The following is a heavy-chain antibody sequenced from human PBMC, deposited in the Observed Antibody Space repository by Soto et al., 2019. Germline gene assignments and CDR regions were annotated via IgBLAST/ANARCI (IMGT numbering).Heavy chain of an antibody. CDR2: IYYSGST. CDR1: GGSISSYY. J-gene: IGHJ6*03. V-gene: IGHV4-59*08. Sequence: SETLSLTCTVSGGSISSYYWSWIRQPPGKGLEWIGYIYYSGSTNYNPSLKSRVTISVDTSKNQFSLKLSSVTAADTAVYYCARLRPEDYYYYYYMDVWGKGTTVTVSS. CDR3: ARLRPEDYYYYYYMDV.